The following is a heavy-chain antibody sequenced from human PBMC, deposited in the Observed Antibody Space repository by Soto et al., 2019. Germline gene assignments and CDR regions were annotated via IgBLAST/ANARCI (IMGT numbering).Heavy chain of an antibody. Sequence: GVSLGLSCAASGFTFISYSMNWVRQAPGKGLEWVSSISSSSSYIYYADSVKGRFTISRDNAKNSLYLQMNSLRAEDTAVYYCARRDTAMAYYFDYWGQGTLVTVSS. CDR3: ARRDTAMAYYFDY. J-gene: IGHJ4*02. V-gene: IGHV3-21*01. CDR1: GFTFISYS. CDR2: ISSSSSYI. D-gene: IGHD5-18*01.